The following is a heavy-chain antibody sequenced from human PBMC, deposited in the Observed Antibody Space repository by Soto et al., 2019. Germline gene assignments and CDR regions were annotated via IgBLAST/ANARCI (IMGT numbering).Heavy chain of an antibody. CDR2: IIPIFGTA. D-gene: IGHD3-22*01. CDR1: GGTFSSYA. CDR3: ARNYYYDSSGYYYPGY. Sequence: SVKVSCKASGGTFSSYAISWVRQAPGQGLEWMGGIIPIFGTANYAQKFQGRVTITADESTSTAYMELSSLRSEDTAVYYCARNYYYDSSGYYYPGYWGQGTLVTVSS. J-gene: IGHJ4*02. V-gene: IGHV1-69*13.